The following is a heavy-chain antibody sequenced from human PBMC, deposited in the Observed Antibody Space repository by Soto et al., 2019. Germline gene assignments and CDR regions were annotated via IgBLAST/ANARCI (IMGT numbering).Heavy chain of an antibody. Sequence: SCPTLVNPTETLTLTRTVSGFSLSNAGMGXSWIRQPPGKTLEWLAHIFSSDEKSYRTSLETRLTVSKDTSKSQVVLTMTNMDPLDTATYYCARAVDRAISDIGFDPWGQGTQVTVSS. J-gene: IGHJ5*02. CDR1: GFSLSNAGMG. D-gene: IGHD5-18*01. V-gene: IGHV2-26*01. CDR3: ARAVDRAISDIGFDP. CDR2: IFSSDEK.